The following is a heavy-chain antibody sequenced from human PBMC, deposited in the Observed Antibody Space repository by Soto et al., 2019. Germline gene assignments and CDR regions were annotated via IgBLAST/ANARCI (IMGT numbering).Heavy chain of an antibody. V-gene: IGHV3-48*01. Sequence: EVQLVESGGGLVQPGGSLRLSCAASGFTFSSYSMNWVRQAPGKGLEWVSYISSSSTIYYADSVKGRFTISRDNAKNARYLQMNSLRAEDTAVYYCARDKGRSPLDYWGQGTLVTVSS. CDR1: GFTFSSYS. J-gene: IGHJ4*02. D-gene: IGHD2-15*01. CDR3: ARDKGRSPLDY. CDR2: ISSSSTI.